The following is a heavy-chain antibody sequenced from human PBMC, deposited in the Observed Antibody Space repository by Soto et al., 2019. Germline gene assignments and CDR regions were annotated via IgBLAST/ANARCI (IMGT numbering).Heavy chain of an antibody. J-gene: IGHJ4*02. Sequence: ITLKESEPTVLKPTQTLTLTCTFSGFSFRSSNEVVGWIRQPPGKPLEGLALILLKEDKRYSPSLKSRLTITKDTAKSVVVLTLSDMGPVDTGTYYCAHGILNWSGDWDCFAFWGQGSLVTVSS. V-gene: IGHV2-5*01. D-gene: IGHD3-3*01. CDR1: GFSFRSSNEV. CDR3: AHGILNWSGDWDCFAF. CDR2: ILLKEDK.